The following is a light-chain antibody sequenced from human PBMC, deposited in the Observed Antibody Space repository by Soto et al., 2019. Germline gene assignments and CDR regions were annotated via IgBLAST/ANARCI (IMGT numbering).Light chain of an antibody. CDR3: QQYSNTPQS. CDR1: QSVLYSSNNKNY. V-gene: IGKV4-1*01. J-gene: IGKJ1*01. CDR2: WAS. Sequence: DIVMTQSPDSLAVSLGERATINCKSSQSVLYSSNNKNYLAWYQQKPGQPPRLLIYWASTRESGVPDRFSVSGSGTDFTLTISSLQAEDVAVYYCQQYSNTPQSFGQGTKVEIK.